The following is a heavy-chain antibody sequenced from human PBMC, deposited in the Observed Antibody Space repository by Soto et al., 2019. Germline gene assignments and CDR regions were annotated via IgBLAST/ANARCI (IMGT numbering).Heavy chain of an antibody. Sequence: QVQLQESGPGLVKPSQTLSLTCTVSGGSISSGGYYWSWIRQHPGKGLEWIGYIYYSGSTYYNPSLKSRVTQSVDTSKNQFPLKLSSVTAADTAVYYCARDREDTTVTTDYYYGMDVWGQGTTVTVSS. CDR3: ARDREDTTVTTDYYYGMDV. V-gene: IGHV4-31*03. J-gene: IGHJ6*02. CDR1: GGSISSGGYY. CDR2: IYYSGST. D-gene: IGHD4-17*01.